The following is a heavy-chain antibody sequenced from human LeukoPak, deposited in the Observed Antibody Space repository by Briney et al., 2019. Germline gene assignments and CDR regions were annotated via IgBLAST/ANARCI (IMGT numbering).Heavy chain of an antibody. CDR1: GYTFTSYW. D-gene: IGHD1-26*01. J-gene: IGHJ4*02. CDR3: ARRRDLYSGSYYPFDY. CDR2: IYPGDSDT. Sequence: GESLKISCKGSGYTFTSYWIAWVRQMPGKGLEWMGIIYPGDSDTRYSPSFQGQVTISADKSISTAYLQWSSLKASDTVMYYCARRRDLYSGSYYPFDYWGQGTLVTVSS. V-gene: IGHV5-51*01.